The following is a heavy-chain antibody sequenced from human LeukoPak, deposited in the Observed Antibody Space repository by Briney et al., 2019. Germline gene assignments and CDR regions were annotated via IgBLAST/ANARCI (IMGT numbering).Heavy chain of an antibody. V-gene: IGHV1-69*06. CDR2: IIPIFGTA. D-gene: IGHD6-19*01. CDR3: ARDSSGWYYDY. CDR1: GGTFSSYA. J-gene: IGHJ4*02. Sequence: ASVKVSCKASGGTFSSYAISWVRQAPGQGLEWMGGIIPIFGTANYAQKFQGRVTITADKSTSTTYMELSSLRSEDTAVYYCARDSSGWYYDYWGQGTLVTVSS.